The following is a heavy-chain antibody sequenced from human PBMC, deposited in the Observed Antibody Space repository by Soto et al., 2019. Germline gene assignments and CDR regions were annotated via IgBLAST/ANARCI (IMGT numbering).Heavy chain of an antibody. Sequence: LGGSLRLSCSASGFTVSSNYMSWVRQAPGKGLEWVSVIYSGGSTYYADSVKGRFTISRDNSKNTQYLQMSSLRADDTAVYYCVKGEYYYDSSGYYPFDYWGQRTLVTVSS. V-gene: IGHV3-53*05. CDR2: IYSGGST. CDR3: VKGEYYYDSSGYYPFDY. CDR1: GFTVSSNY. D-gene: IGHD3-22*01. J-gene: IGHJ4*02.